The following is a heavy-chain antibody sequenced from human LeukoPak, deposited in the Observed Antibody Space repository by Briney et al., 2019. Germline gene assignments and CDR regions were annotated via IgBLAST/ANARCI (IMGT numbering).Heavy chain of an antibody. Sequence: GGSLRLXCAASGFTFSSYWMHWGRQAPGKGLVWVSRINSDGSSTSYADSVKGRFTISRDNAKNTLYLQMNSLRAGDTAVYYCARPNYYGSGRAAFDIWGQGTMVTVSS. V-gene: IGHV3-74*01. CDR3: ARPNYYGSGRAAFDI. CDR1: GFTFSSYW. CDR2: INSDGSST. J-gene: IGHJ3*02. D-gene: IGHD3-10*01.